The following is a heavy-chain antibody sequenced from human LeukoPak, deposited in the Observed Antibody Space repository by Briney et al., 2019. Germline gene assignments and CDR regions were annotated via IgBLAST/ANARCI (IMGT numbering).Heavy chain of an antibody. J-gene: IGHJ4*02. CDR2: IKSKPHGGTT. D-gene: IGHD3-10*01. CDR3: TTDRGRTELPLFAC. Sequence: GGSLRLSCEASGFPFSSAYMGWVRQAPGRGREWVARIKSKPHGGTTDCAAPVKVRFTSSRDDSRTTMYLQMSSLKIEDTAVYYCTTDRGRTELPLFACWGQGTLVTVSS. V-gene: IGHV3-15*01. CDR1: GFPFSSAY.